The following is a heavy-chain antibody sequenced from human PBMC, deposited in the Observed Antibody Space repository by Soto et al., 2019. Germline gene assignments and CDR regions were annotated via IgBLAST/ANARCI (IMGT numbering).Heavy chain of an antibody. Sequence: EVQLVESGGGLVKPGGSLSLSCAASGFTFTNDWMSWVRQAPGKGLEWVGRIKSKTDGGTTDYAAPVKGRFTISRDDSKDTMYLQMNSLKTEDTPVYYCTTARGTYGVESFQHWGQGTLVYVSS. CDR1: GFTFTNDW. D-gene: IGHD4-17*01. J-gene: IGHJ1*01. CDR3: TTARGTYGVESFQH. CDR2: IKSKTDGGTT. V-gene: IGHV3-15*01.